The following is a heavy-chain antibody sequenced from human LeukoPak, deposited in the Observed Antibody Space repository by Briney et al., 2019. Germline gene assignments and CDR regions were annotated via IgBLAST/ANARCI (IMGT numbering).Heavy chain of an antibody. CDR3: ARADRLHGGPYLIGP. V-gene: IGHV1-2*02. Sequence: ASVKVSCKTSGYSFTDYYMHWMRQAPGQGLEWMGWINPNSGGTSSAQKFQGRVTMTRDTSITTVYMEVSWLTSDDTAIYYCARADRLHGGPYLIGPWGQGTLVTVSS. CDR1: GYSFTDYY. D-gene: IGHD2-21*01. CDR2: INPNSGGT. J-gene: IGHJ5*02.